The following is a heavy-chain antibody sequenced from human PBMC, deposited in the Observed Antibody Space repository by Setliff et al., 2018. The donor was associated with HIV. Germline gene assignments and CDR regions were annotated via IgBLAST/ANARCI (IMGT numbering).Heavy chain of an antibody. V-gene: IGHV4-4*09. J-gene: IGHJ4*02. Sequence: SETLSLTCTVSGGSISGHYWSWIRQPPGRGLEWIGYIYSSGSTNFNPPLQSRVTISVDTSKNQFSLKLSSVTAADTAVYYCARGSAYYYGSGIDYWGQGTLVTVSS. CDR3: ARGSAYYYGSGIDY. CDR1: GGSISGHY. CDR2: IYSSGST. D-gene: IGHD3-10*01.